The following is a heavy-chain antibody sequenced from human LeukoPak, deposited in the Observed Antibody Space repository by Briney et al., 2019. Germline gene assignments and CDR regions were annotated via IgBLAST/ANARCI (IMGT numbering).Heavy chain of an antibody. D-gene: IGHD5-18*01. V-gene: IGHV3-23*01. J-gene: IGHJ4*02. CDR2: ISGSGGST. Sequence: GGSLRLSCAASGFTFSSYGMSWVRQAPGKGLEWVSAISGSGGSTYYADSVKGRFTISRDNSKNTLYLQMNSLRAEDTAIYYCATYRQVLLPFESWGQGTLVTVSS. CDR1: GFTFSSYG. CDR3: ATYRQVLLPFES.